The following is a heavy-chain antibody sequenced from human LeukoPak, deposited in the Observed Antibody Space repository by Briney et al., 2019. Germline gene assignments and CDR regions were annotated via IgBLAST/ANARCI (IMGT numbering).Heavy chain of an antibody. Sequence: PGGSLRLSCAASGFTFSSYSMNWVRQAPGKGLEWVSSISSSSSYIYYADSVKGRFTISRDNAKNSLYLQMNSLRAEDTAVYYCARSSGWYFAAGTKNYCDYWGQGTLVTVSS. CDR2: ISSSSSYI. CDR3: ARSSGWYFAAGTKNYCDY. J-gene: IGHJ4*02. D-gene: IGHD6-19*01. V-gene: IGHV3-21*01. CDR1: GFTFSSYS.